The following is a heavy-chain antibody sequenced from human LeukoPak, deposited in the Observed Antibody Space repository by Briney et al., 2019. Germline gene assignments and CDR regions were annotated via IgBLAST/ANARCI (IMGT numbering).Heavy chain of an antibody. J-gene: IGHJ4*02. V-gene: IGHV4-4*02. CDR3: ARVGPRGSGWPLFDY. Sequence: SETLSLTCAVSGGSISSSNWWSWVRQPPGKGLEWIGEIYHSGSTNYNPSLKSRVTISVDKSKNQFSLKLSSVTAADTAVYYCARVGPRGSGWPLFDYWGQGTLVTVSS. CDR2: IYHSGST. CDR1: GGSISSSNW. D-gene: IGHD6-19*01.